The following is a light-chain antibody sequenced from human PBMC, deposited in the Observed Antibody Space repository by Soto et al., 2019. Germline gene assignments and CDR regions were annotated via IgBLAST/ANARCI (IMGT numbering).Light chain of an antibody. CDR3: QQYNNWPPDRT. J-gene: IGKJ1*01. CDR2: GAS. CDR1: QSVGSN. Sequence: EIVMTQSPATLSVSPGERATLSCRASQSVGSNLAWYQQKPGQAPRLLIYGASTRATGIPARISGSGSGTEFTLTISSLQSEDFPIYFCQQYNNWPPDRTFGQGTKVEIK. V-gene: IGKV3-15*01.